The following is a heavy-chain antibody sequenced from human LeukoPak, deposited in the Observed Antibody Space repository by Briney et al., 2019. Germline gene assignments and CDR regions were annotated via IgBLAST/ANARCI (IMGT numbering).Heavy chain of an antibody. Sequence: WVTVSCKASGGTFSSYAISWVRQAPGQGLEWMGRIIPIFGTANYAQKFQGRVTITTDESTSTDYMELSSQSCVVLAVYNFAGGIGGCDYGRQSTLHTVSS. J-gene: IGHJ4*02. D-gene: IGHD3-16*01. CDR2: IIPIFGTA. CDR1: GGTFSSYA. CDR3: AGGIGGCDY. V-gene: IGHV1-69*05.